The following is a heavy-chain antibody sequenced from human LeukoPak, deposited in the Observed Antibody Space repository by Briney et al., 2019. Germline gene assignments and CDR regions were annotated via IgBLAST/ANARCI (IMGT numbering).Heavy chain of an antibody. V-gene: IGHV3-30*04. Sequence: GRSLRLSCAASGFTFSSYAMHWVRQAPGKGLEWVAVISYDGSNKYYADSVKGRFTISRDNSKNTLYLQMNSLRAEDTAVYYCARDRVRGVVPAKNHFDYWGQGTLVTVSS. CDR1: GFTFSSYA. CDR2: ISYDGSNK. D-gene: IGHD2-2*01. CDR3: ARDRVRGVVPAKNHFDY. J-gene: IGHJ4*02.